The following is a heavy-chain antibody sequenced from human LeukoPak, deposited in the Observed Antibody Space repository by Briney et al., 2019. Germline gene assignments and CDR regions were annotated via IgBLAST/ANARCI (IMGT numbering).Heavy chain of an antibody. Sequence: SGTLSLTCAVSGVSISSNNWWGWVCQPPGKGLEWIGEIYHSGSPNYNPSLKSRVTISVDKSRNHFSLNLSSVTAADTAMYYCARVNINNWHSCDYWGQGTLVTVSS. V-gene: IGHV4-4*02. J-gene: IGHJ4*02. CDR1: GVSISSNNW. D-gene: IGHD1-1*01. CDR3: ARVNINNWHSCDY. CDR2: IYHSGSP.